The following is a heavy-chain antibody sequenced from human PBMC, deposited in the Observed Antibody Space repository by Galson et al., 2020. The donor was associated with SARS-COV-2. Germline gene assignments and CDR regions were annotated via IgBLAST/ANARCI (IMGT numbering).Heavy chain of an antibody. Sequence: GGSLRLSCAASGFTFSSYAMHWVRQAPGKGLEWVAVISYDGSNKYYADSVKGRFTISRDNSKNTLYLQMNSLRAEDTAVYYCARGYIGYSIGWPIAYWGQGTLVHVSS. J-gene: IGHJ4*02. V-gene: IGHV3-30*04. D-gene: IGHD6-19*01. CDR2: ISYDGSNK. CDR1: GFTFSSYA. CDR3: ARGYIGYSIGWPIAY.